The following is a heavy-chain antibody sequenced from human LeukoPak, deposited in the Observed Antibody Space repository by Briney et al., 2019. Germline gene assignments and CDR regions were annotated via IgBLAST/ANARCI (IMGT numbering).Heavy chain of an antibody. CDR2: MYYSGSN. CDR1: GGSISSTIYY. Sequence: SETLSLTCSVSGGSISSTIYYWGWIRQPPGKGLEWIASMYYSGSNFYNPSLKSRVTGSVDTSKNQFSLKLSSVTAADTAVYYCARAGWIMVRGVITYFDYWGQGTLVTVSS. J-gene: IGHJ4*02. V-gene: IGHV4-39*07. D-gene: IGHD3-10*01. CDR3: ARAGWIMVRGVITYFDY.